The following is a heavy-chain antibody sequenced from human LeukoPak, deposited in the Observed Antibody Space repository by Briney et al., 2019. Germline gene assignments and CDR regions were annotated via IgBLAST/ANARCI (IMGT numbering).Heavy chain of an antibody. CDR3: ASHVGTYYYDSSGYRLS. V-gene: IGHV3-48*03. CDR1: GFTFSSYE. CDR2: ISSSGSTI. Sequence: GGSLRLSCAASGFTFSSYEMNWVRQAPGKGLDWVSYISSSGSTIYYADSVKGRFTISRDNAKNSLYLQMNSLRAEDTAVYYCASHVGTYYYDSSGYRLSWGQGTLVTVSS. D-gene: IGHD3-22*01. J-gene: IGHJ5*02.